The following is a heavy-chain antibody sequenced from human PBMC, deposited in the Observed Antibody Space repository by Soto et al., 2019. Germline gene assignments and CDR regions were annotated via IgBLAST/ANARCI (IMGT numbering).Heavy chain of an antibody. CDR1: GGSILSGDYY. D-gene: IGHD1-26*01. CDR2: IHYSGST. V-gene: IGHV4-30-4*01. Sequence: QVQLQESGPGLVKPSQTLSLTCTVSGGSILSGDYYWSWIRQPPGKGLEWVGYIHYSGSTNYKPSVQSRVTIAVDTSKTQFSLKLNSVTATDTDVYYCARGWVLDKWGQGPLVTVSS. CDR3: ARGWVLDK. J-gene: IGHJ4*02.